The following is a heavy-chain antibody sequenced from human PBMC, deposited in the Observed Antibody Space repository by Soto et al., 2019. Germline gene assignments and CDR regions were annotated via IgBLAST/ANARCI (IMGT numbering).Heavy chain of an antibody. CDR1: GYTFTSYA. Sequence: QVQLVQSGAEVKKPGASVKVSCKASGYTFTSYAMHWVRQAPGQRLEWMGWINAGNGNTKYSQKFQGRVTITRDTAASTAYMELSSLRSEDTAVYYFARDPCSTSCPDYWGQGTLVTVSS. CDR2: INAGNGNT. V-gene: IGHV1-3*01. D-gene: IGHD2-2*01. CDR3: ARDPCSTSCPDY. J-gene: IGHJ4*02.